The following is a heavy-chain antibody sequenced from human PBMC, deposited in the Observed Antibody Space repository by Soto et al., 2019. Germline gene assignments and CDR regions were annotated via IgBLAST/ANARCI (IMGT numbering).Heavy chain of an antibody. CDR1: GGSISSSSYY. J-gene: IGHJ6*03. Sequence: SETLSLTCTVSGGSISSSSYYWGWIRHPPGKGLEWIGSIYYTGTTSSNPSLKSRVTMSVDTSKNQFSLKLSSVTAADTAVYYCARVRTSLDLYYYYMDVWGTGTTVSVSS. V-gene: IGHV4-39*01. CDR3: ARVRTSLDLYYYYMDV. CDR2: IYYTGTT. D-gene: IGHD2-2*01.